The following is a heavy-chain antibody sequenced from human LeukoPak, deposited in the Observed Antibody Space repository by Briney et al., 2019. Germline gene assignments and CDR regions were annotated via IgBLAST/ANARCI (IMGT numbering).Heavy chain of an antibody. CDR2: INHSGNT. CDR3: ARVDGDGYNIPGY. Sequence: PSETLSLTCAVYGESFSTYYWSWIRQPPGKGLEWIGEINHSGNTNYNPSLKSRVTISVDTSKNQFSLKLSSVTAADTAVYYCARVDGDGYNIPGYWSQGTLVTVSS. CDR1: GESFSTYY. V-gene: IGHV4-34*01. D-gene: IGHD5-24*01. J-gene: IGHJ4*02.